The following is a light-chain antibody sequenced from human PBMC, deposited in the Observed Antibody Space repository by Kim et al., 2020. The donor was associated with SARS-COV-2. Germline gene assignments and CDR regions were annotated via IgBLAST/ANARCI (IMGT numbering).Light chain of an antibody. J-gene: IGKJ4*01. V-gene: IGKV4-1*01. CDR1: QSVLYSSNNKNY. CDR2: WAS. CDR3: QQYYSSPPT. Sequence: SATINCKSSQSVLYSSNNKNYLAWYQQKPGQPPKLLIYWASTRESGVPDRFSGSGSGTDFTLTISSLQAEDVAGYSCQQYYSSPPTFGGGTKLGI.